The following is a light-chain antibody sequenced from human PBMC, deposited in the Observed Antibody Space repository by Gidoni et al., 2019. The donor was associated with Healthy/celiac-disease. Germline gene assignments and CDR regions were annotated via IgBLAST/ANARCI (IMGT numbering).Light chain of an antibody. CDR3: QQYYSTPLT. Sequence: DIVMTQSPDSLAVSLGARATINCKSSQSVLYSSNNKNYLAWYQQKPGQPPKLLIYWASTRESGVPDRFSGSGSGTDFTLTISSLQAEDGAVYYCQQYYSTPLTFXGXTKVEIK. CDR1: QSVLYSSNNKNY. J-gene: IGKJ4*01. V-gene: IGKV4-1*01. CDR2: WAS.